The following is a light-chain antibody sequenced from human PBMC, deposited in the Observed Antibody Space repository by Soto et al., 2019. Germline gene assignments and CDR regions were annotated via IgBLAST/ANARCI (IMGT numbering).Light chain of an antibody. J-gene: IGKJ1*01. V-gene: IGKV3-15*01. CDR2: GAS. CDR3: QQYNNRGT. CDR1: QSVSSN. Sequence: EIVMTQSPATLSVSPGERATLSCRASQSVSSNLAWYQQKPGQAPRLLIYGASTRATGIPARFGGSGSGTEFTLTISSLQSEDFAVYYCQQYNNRGTFGQGTKVEIK.